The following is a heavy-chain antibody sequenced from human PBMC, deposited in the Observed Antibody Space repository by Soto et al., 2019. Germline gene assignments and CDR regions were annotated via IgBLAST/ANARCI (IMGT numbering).Heavy chain of an antibody. CDR1: GGSISSSNW. D-gene: IGHD6-13*01. V-gene: IGHV4-4*02. CDR2: IYHSGST. CDR3: ARAAMGRSSWQFDY. Sequence: QVQLQESGPGLVKPLGTLSLTCAVSGGSISSSNWWSWVRQPPGKGLEWIGEIYHSGSTNYNSSLKSRVTISLEKSKNQVCLKLSSVTAADTSVYYCARAAMGRSSWQFDYWGQGTLVTVSS. J-gene: IGHJ4*02.